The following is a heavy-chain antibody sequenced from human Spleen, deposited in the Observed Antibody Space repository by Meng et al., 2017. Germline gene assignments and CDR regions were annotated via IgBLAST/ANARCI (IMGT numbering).Heavy chain of an antibody. V-gene: IGHV3-23*01. Sequence: GESLKISCAASGFTFSSYAMSWVRQAPGKGLEWVSAISGSGGSTYYADSVKGRFTISRDNSKNTLYLQMNSLRAEDTAVYYCAKDGYSSSWWRFDYWGQGTLVTVSS. CDR3: AKDGYSSSWWRFDY. CDR2: ISGSGGST. D-gene: IGHD6-13*01. J-gene: IGHJ4*02. CDR1: GFTFSSYA.